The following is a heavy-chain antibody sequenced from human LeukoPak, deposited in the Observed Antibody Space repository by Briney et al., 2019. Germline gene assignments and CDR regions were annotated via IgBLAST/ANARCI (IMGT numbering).Heavy chain of an antibody. CDR1: GFTFKYHA. CDR3: ARDSYSSTWSSYYHYYAIDL. Sequence: PGGSLRLSCVASGFTFKYHAINWVRQAPGKGLEWVAFISNDGTNTYYADSMKGRFTISRDDSKNTLYLQMNSLRADDTAVYYCARDSYSSTWSSYYHYYAIDLWGPGTTVTVSS. J-gene: IGHJ6*02. V-gene: IGHV3-30-3*01. D-gene: IGHD6-13*01. CDR2: ISNDGTNT.